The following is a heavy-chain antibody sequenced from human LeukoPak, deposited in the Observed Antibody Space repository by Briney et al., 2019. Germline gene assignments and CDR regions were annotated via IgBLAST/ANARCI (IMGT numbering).Heavy chain of an antibody. CDR2: IYYSGST. D-gene: IGHD5/OR15-5a*01. J-gene: IGHJ6*03. Sequence: TSETLSLTCTVSGGSISSYYWSWIRQPPGKGLEWIGYIYYSGSTNYNPSLKSRVTISVDTSKNQFSLKLSSVTAADTAVYYCASSLPEYYYYYMDVWGKGTTVTVSS. CDR3: ASSLPEYYYYYMDV. V-gene: IGHV4-59*08. CDR1: GGSISSYY.